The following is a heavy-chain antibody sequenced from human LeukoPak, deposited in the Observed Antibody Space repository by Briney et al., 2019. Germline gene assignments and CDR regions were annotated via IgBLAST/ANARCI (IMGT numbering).Heavy chain of an antibody. CDR3: ASLPLGYSGSF. J-gene: IGHJ4*02. V-gene: IGHV3-48*03. D-gene: IGHD1-26*01. CDR2: ISSSGSTI. CDR1: GFTFSSYE. Sequence: PGGSLRLSCAASGFTFSSYEMNWVRQAPGKGLEWVSYISSSGSTIYYADSVKGRFTISRDNAKNSLYLQMNSLRAEDTAVYYCASLPLGYSGSFWGQGTLVTVSS.